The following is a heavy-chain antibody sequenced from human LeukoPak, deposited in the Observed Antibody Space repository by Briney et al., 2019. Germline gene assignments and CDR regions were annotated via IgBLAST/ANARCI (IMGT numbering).Heavy chain of an antibody. Sequence: SLRLSCAASGFTFDDYAMHWVRQAPGKGLEWVSGISWNSGSIGYADSVKGRFTISRDNANNTLYLQMNSLRAEDTALYYCAKDPPFCDGIRYDPWGQGTLVTVSS. D-gene: IGHD3-10*01. CDR2: ISWNSGSI. CDR3: AKDPPFCDGIRYDP. CDR1: GFTFDDYA. V-gene: IGHV3-9*01. J-gene: IGHJ5*02.